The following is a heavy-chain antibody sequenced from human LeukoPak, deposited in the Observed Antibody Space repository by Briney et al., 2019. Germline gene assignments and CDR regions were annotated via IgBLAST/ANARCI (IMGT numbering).Heavy chain of an antibody. CDR2: IQYDGNNI. CDR3: AKDERVYGTNAGTLLDY. J-gene: IGHJ4*02. D-gene: IGHD4/OR15-4a*01. CDR1: GFSFRDYG. Sequence: GGSLRLSCTTSGFSFRDYGMHWVRQASGKGLELVAFIQYDGNNIYCADSVTGRFAISRDDSKNTLYLEMNSLRPEDTALYYCAKDERVYGTNAGTLLDYWGQGTLVSVSS. V-gene: IGHV3-30*02.